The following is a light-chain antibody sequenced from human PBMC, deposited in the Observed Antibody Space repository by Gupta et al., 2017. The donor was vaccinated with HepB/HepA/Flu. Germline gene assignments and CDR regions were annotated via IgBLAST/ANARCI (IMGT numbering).Light chain of an antibody. V-gene: IGKV3-20*01. CDR3: QQERSSPCT. J-gene: IGKJ2*02. CDR1: QSVSSSY. Sequence: EIVLTQSPGTLSLSPGERATLSCRASQSVSSSYLAWYQQKPGQAPRLLIYGASSRANGIPDRFSGSGSGTEFTLTISRREPEDFAVYYCQQERSSPCTFGQGTKVDIK. CDR2: GAS.